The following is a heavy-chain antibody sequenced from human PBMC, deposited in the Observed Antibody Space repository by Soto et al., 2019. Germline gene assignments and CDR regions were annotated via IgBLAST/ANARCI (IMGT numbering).Heavy chain of an antibody. J-gene: IGHJ4*02. V-gene: IGHV4-34*01. CDR3: ARGKPVLLWFGELDPFDY. Sequence: QVQLQQWGAGLLKPSETLSLTCAVYGGSFSGYYWSWIRQPPGKGLEWIGEINHSGSTNYNPSLKSRVTISVDTSKNQFSLKLSSVTAADTAVYYCARGKPVLLWFGELDPFDYWGQGTLVTVSS. CDR2: INHSGST. D-gene: IGHD3-10*01. CDR1: GGSFSGYY.